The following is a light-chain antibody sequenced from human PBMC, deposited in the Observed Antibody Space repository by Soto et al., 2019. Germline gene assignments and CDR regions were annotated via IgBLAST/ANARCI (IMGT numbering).Light chain of an antibody. CDR2: SAS. CDR1: QGISSF. J-gene: IGKJ1*01. V-gene: IGKV1-27*01. CDR3: QRTYNAPWT. Sequence: DIQLTQSPSSLSASVGDRVTITCRVCQGISSFLTWYRQKPGKVPNLLIYSASNLQSGVPSRFSGSGSGTDFTLTITSLQPEDVAAYYSQRTYNAPWTFGQGTKVDIK.